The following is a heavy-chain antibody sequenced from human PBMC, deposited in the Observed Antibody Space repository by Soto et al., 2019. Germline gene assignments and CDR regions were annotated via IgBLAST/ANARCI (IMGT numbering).Heavy chain of an antibody. D-gene: IGHD1-20*01. CDR2: INKDGSER. CDR3: ARDGHNTNDVDH. J-gene: IGHJ5*02. CDR1: GFTFDDYW. Sequence: EVQLVESGGVLVQPGGSLRLSCVAPGFTFDDYWMNWVRQATGKGLEWVAIINKDGSERYYVDSVKGRFTISRDNYKNSLFLQMNSLRAEDTALYYCARDGHNTNDVDHWGQGTLVTVSS. V-gene: IGHV3-7*01.